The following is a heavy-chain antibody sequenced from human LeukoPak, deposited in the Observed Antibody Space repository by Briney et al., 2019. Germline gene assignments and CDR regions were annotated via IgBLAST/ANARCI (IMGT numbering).Heavy chain of an antibody. V-gene: IGHV4-39*02. CDR1: GDSISSTTYF. Sequence: PSETLSLTCTVSGDSISSTTYFWDWIRQPPGKGLEWIGNIYNSASTHYNPSLKSRVTISVDTSKNHFSLKLSSVTAADTAVYYCARGGYYFDYWGQGTLATVSS. CDR2: IYNSAST. J-gene: IGHJ4*02. CDR3: ARGGYYFDY.